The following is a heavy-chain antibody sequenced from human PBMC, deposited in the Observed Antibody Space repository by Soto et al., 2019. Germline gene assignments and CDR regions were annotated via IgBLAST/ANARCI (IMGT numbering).Heavy chain of an antibody. J-gene: IGHJ3*02. V-gene: IGHV4-59*08. CDR3: ASSGSYVDRIDAFYI. D-gene: IGHD4-17*01. CDR2: RDYRGRT. Sequence: WETLSLTCTGSGGSISSDYWSWIRQPPGKGLEGVGYRDYRGRTNDNPSLKSRVTISVDTSKNQFSLKLSSVTAADTAVYYCASSGSYVDRIDAFYIWGQGTMVTV. CDR1: GGSISSDY.